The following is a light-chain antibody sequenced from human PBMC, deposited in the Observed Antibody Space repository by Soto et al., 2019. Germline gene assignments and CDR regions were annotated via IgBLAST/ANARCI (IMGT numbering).Light chain of an antibody. CDR2: KAS. Sequence: IPLTHSHSTLSGSSSYRVTLISRSSQTISSWLAWYQQKPGKAPKLLIYKASTLKSGVPSRFSGSGSGTEFTLTISSLQPDDFATYYCQHYNSYSEAFGQGTKV. V-gene: IGKV1-5*03. CDR1: QTISSW. CDR3: QHYNSYSEA. J-gene: IGKJ1*01.